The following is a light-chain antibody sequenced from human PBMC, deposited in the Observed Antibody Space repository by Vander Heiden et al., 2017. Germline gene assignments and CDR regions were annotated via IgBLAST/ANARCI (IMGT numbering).Light chain of an antibody. CDR1: SSNIGAGYD. CDR3: QSYDSSLSGSV. J-gene: IGLJ2*01. CDR2: GNS. Sequence: QSVLTQPPSVSGAPGQRVTISCTGDSSNIGAGYDVHWYQQLPGTAPKLIIYGNSNRPSGAPDRFSGSKSGTSASLAITGLQAEDEADYYCQSYDSSLSGSVFGGGTKLTVL. V-gene: IGLV1-40*01.